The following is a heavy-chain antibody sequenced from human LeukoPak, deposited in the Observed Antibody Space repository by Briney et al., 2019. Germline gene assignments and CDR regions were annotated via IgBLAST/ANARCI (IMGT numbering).Heavy chain of an antibody. CDR1: GFTFSSYE. CDR2: ISSSGSTI. D-gene: IGHD3-9*01. Sequence: GGSLRLSCAASGFTFSSYEMNWVRQAPGKGLEWVSYISSSGSTIYYADSVKGRFTISRDNAKNSLYLQMNSLRAEDTAVYYCARDARTYYDILTGYPLDYWGQGTLVTVSS. J-gene: IGHJ4*02. V-gene: IGHV3-48*03. CDR3: ARDARTYYDILTGYPLDY.